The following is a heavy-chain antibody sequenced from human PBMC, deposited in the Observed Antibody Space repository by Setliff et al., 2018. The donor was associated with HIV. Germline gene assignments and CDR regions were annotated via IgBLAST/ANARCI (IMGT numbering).Heavy chain of an antibody. CDR1: GYSYTRYG. CDR2: ISAYNGNT. J-gene: IGHJ5*02. V-gene: IGHV1-18*01. CDR3: ARGRNWFDP. Sequence: ASVKVSCKASGYSYTRYGITWVRQAPGQGLGWMGWISAYNGNTNYAQKFQGRVTMTTDTSTSTAYMELRSLRSDDTAVYYCARGRNWFDPWGQGSLVTVSS.